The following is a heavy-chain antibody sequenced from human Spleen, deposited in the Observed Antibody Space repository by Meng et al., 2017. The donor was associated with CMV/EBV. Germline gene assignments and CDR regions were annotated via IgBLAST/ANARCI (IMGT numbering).Heavy chain of an antibody. J-gene: IGHJ1*01. Sequence: GESLKISCAASGFTFDDYTIHWVRQAPGKGLEWVSFITWDGGSTYYADSVKGRFTISRDNSKNSLYLQMNSLKTDDTAVYYCAKDGAAVDPAEDLHHWGQGTLVTVSS. D-gene: IGHD6-13*01. CDR1: GFTFDDYT. CDR3: AKDGAAVDPAEDLHH. CDR2: ITWDGGST. V-gene: IGHV3-43*01.